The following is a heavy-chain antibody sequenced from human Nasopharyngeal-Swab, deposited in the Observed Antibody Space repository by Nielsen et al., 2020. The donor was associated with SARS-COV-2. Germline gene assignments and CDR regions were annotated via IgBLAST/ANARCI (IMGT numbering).Heavy chain of an antibody. D-gene: IGHD6-13*01. CDR3: ARPLGSSPSNWFDP. Sequence: ASVKVSCKASGYTFTGHYMHWVRQAPGQGLEWMGWINPNSGGTNYAQKFQGRVTMTRDTSISTAYMELSRLRSDDTAVYYCARPLGSSPSNWFDPWGQGTLVTVSS. CDR2: INPNSGGT. CDR1: GYTFTGHY. V-gene: IGHV1-2*02. J-gene: IGHJ5*02.